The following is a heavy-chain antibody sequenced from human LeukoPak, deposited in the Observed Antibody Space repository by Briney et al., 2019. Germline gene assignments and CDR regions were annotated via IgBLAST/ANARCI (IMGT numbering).Heavy chain of an antibody. J-gene: IGHJ4*02. CDR3: ARIGSSSYDY. Sequence: KPGGSLRLSCAAYGFTFSSHSMNWVRQAPGKGLEWVSSISSSSSYIYYADSVKGRFTISRDNAKNSLYLQMNSLRAEDTALNYCARIGSSSYDYWGQGTLVTVSS. V-gene: IGHV3-21*01. CDR1: GFTFSSHS. CDR2: ISSSSSYI. D-gene: IGHD6-6*01.